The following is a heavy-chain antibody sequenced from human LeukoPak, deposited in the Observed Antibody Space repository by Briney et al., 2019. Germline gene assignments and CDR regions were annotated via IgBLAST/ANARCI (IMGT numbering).Heavy chain of an antibody. V-gene: IGHV3-23*01. Sequence: PGGSLRLSCAASGFTFSSYGMSWVRQAPGKGLEWVSAISGSGGSTYYADSVKGRFTISRDNSKNTLYLQMNSLRAEDTAVYYCARDNGGGGPFDYWGQGTLVTVSS. D-gene: IGHD2-15*01. CDR2: ISGSGGST. CDR1: GFTFSSYG. J-gene: IGHJ4*02. CDR3: ARDNGGGGPFDY.